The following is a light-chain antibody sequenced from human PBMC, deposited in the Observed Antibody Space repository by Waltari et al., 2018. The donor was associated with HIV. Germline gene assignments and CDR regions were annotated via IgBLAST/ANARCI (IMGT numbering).Light chain of an antibody. J-gene: IGKJ2*01. CDR1: HDISSN. CDR3: QQSYNAPYT. Sequence: DIRMTQSPSSRSASVGDIVIISCRTSHDISSNLNWYQKTAGKAPKLLIYGASNLQSGVPTRFSASGSGTAFTLAINGLQPEDFATYFCQQSYNAPYTFGQGTK. V-gene: IGKV1-39*01. CDR2: GAS.